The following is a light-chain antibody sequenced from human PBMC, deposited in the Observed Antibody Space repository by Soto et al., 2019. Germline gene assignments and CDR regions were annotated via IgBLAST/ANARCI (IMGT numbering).Light chain of an antibody. J-gene: IGKJ2*01. CDR1: QSISSY. CDR3: QQSYSTPPT. Sequence: DIPMTQSPSSLSASVGDRVTITCRASQSISSYLNWYQQKPGKAPKLLIYAASSLQSGVPSRFSGSGSGTDFTLTISRLQPEDFATYYCQQSYSTPPTFGQGTKLEIK. V-gene: IGKV1-39*01. CDR2: AAS.